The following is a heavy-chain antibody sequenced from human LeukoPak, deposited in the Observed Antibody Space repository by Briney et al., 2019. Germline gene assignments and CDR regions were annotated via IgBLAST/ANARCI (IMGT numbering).Heavy chain of an antibody. V-gene: IGHV3-30*02. CDR1: GFTFSSYN. CDR3: ASLYYYDSSGYYYFDY. Sequence: PGGSLRLSCAASGFTFSSYNMNWVRQAPGKGLEWVAFIRYDGSNKYYADSVKGRFTISRDNSKNTLYLQMNSLRAEDTAVYYCASLYYYDSSGYYYFDYWGQGTLVTVSS. J-gene: IGHJ4*02. CDR2: IRYDGSNK. D-gene: IGHD3-22*01.